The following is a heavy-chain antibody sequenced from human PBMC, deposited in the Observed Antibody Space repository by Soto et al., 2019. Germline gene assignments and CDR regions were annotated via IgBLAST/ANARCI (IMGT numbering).Heavy chain of an antibody. V-gene: IGHV1-69*13. CDR2: IIPIFGTA. D-gene: IGHD1-26*01. CDR3: ARTGLAGATKNYYYGMDV. CDR1: GGTFSSYA. J-gene: IGHJ6*02. Sequence: GASVKVSCKASGGTFSSYAISWVRQAPGQGLEWMGGIIPIFGTANYAQKFQGRVTITADESPSTAYMELSSLRSEDTAVYYCARTGLAGATKNYYYGMDVWGQGTTVTVSS.